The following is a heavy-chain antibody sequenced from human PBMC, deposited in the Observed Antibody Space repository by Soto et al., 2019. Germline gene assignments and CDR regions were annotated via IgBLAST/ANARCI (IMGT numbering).Heavy chain of an antibody. J-gene: IGHJ5*02. V-gene: IGHV4-4*07. CDR2: IHGSGST. D-gene: IGHD3-10*01. Sequence: QVQLQESGPGLLKPSETLSLTCTVSGGSISDNYWTWIRQPAGKGLEWIGRIHGSGSTSYNPSLKTRLTMSVDTSNKQISLSLRSVTAADTAVYYCARDLQSANMNRGVPLAYHSFDPWGHGTLVTVSS. CDR1: GGSISDNY. CDR3: ARDLQSANMNRGVPLAYHSFDP.